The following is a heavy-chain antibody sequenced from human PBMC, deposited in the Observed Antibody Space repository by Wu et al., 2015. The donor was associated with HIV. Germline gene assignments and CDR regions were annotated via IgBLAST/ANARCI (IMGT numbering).Heavy chain of an antibody. CDR2: ISTYNDNR. CDR1: GYTFTSYS. Sequence: QVQLVQSGGEVKKPGASVKVSCKASGYTFTSYSISWVRQAPGQGLEWMGWISTYNDNRNYAQKLQGRVTMTKDTSTSTAYMELRSLRYDDTAVYYCARNGGSSIISDYYYYMDVWGKGTTVTVSS. V-gene: IGHV1-18*01. J-gene: IGHJ6*03. CDR3: ARNGGSSIISDYYYYMDV. D-gene: IGHD1-26*01.